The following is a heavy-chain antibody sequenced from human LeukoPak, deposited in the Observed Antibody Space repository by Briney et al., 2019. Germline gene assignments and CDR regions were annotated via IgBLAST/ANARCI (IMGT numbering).Heavy chain of an antibody. CDR1: GLTFSTFA. D-gene: IGHD1-26*01. V-gene: IGHV3-30*01. CDR2: ISKDGTDK. Sequence: GGSLRLSCAASGLTFSTFAMHWVRQAPGKGLEWVAVISKDGTDKYYADSVKGRFTVSRDNSKKMLYLQMNSLRADDTAVYYCASPLSGTFSEFDYWGQGTLVTVSS. J-gene: IGHJ4*02. CDR3: ASPLSGTFSEFDY.